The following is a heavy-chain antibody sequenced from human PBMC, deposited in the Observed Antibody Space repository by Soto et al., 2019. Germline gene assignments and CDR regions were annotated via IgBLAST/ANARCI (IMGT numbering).Heavy chain of an antibody. CDR1: GGSISSSSYY. J-gene: IGHJ4*02. CDR2: IYYSGST. D-gene: IGHD2-21*01. Sequence: SETLSLTCTVSGGSISSSSYYWGWIRQPPGKGLEWIGSIYYSGSTYYNPSLKSRVTMSIDASKNQFSLKLNSVTAADPAVYFCARRDTRVVIFDYWGRGTLVTVSS. CDR3: ARRDTRVVIFDY. V-gene: IGHV4-39*07.